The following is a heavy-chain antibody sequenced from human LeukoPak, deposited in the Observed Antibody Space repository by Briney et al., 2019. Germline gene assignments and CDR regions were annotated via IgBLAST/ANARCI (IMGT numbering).Heavy chain of an antibody. Sequence: SETLSLTCTVSGGSISSGGYYWSWIRQHPGKGLEWIGYIYYSGSTCYNPSLKSRVTISVDTSKNQFSLRLSSVTAADTAVYYCARERAYYYDSSEFAFDIWGQGTMVTVSS. J-gene: IGHJ3*02. CDR1: GGSISSGGYY. D-gene: IGHD3-22*01. V-gene: IGHV4-31*03. CDR3: ARERAYYYDSSEFAFDI. CDR2: IYYSGST.